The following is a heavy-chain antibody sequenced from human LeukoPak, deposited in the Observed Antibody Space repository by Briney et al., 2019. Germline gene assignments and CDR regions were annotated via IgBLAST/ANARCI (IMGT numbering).Heavy chain of an antibody. J-gene: IGHJ4*02. V-gene: IGHV3-7*01. Sequence: GGSLRLSCEASGFIFSKYCMSWVRQAPGKGPEWVANMKQDGSEKFYMDSVKGRFTISRDNANNSLYLQMNNLSAEDTAVYYCARDSSDGGTSSYRQSDYWGQGTLVTVSS. D-gene: IGHD3-16*02. CDR3: ARDSSDGGTSSYRQSDY. CDR2: MKQDGSEK. CDR1: GFIFSKYC.